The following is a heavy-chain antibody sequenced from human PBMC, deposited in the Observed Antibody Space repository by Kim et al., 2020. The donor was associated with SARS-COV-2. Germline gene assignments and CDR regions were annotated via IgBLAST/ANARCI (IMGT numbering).Heavy chain of an antibody. CDR1: GLTVSSNH. Sequence: GGSLRLSCAXSGLTVSSNHMTWIRQAPGRGLEWVSVIFRGGTTYYAPSVEGRFTISRDYYKNTLSLQMDSLRAEDTATYYCARDPVADGYSFFDYWGQGTVVTVSS. V-gene: IGHV3-53*01. CDR2: IFRGGTT. CDR3: ARDPVADGYSFFDY. D-gene: IGHD2-21*01. J-gene: IGHJ4*02.